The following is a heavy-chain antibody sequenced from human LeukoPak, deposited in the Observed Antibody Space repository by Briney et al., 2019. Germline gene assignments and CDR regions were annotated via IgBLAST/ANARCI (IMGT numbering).Heavy chain of an antibody. CDR3: AKDGRRYCSGGSCYSGLDY. Sequence: GGSLRLSCAASGFTFSSYGMHWVRQAPGKGLEWVAVISYDGSNKYYADSVKGRFTISRDNSKNTLYLQMNSLRAEDTAVYYCAKDGRRYCSGGSCYSGLDYWGQGTLVTVSS. CDR1: GFTFSSYG. J-gene: IGHJ4*02. V-gene: IGHV3-30*18. D-gene: IGHD2-15*01. CDR2: ISYDGSNK.